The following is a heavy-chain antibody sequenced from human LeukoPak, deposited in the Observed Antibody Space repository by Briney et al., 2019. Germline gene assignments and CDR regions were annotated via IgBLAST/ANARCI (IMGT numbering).Heavy chain of an antibody. Sequence: PSETLSLTCTVSGDSISSGSYHWSWSRQPAGKGLQWIGRIYTSGSINYNPSLKSRVTISLDTSQNQFSLKLSSVTTADTAVYYCARCRGVVVVAARHRRYNWFDPWGQGTVVTVSS. V-gene: IGHV4-61*02. D-gene: IGHD2-15*01. CDR3: ARCRGVVVVAARHRRYNWFDP. J-gene: IGHJ5*02. CDR2: IYTSGSI. CDR1: GDSISSGSYH.